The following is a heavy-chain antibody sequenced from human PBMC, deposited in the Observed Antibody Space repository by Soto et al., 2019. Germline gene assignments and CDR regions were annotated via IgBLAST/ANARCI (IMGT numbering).Heavy chain of an antibody. CDR3: ATAPRILRGYYYYGMDV. D-gene: IGHD2-15*01. CDR2: IIPIFVTA. CDR1: GGTFSTYT. Sequence: QVQLVQSGAEVKKPGSSVKVSCRASGGTFSTYTISWVRQAPGQGLEWMGGIIPIFVTANYAQKFQGRVTITADKSSSTSYMERSSLRSEDTAVYSWATAPRILRGYYYYGMDVGGQGATVSVS. J-gene: IGHJ6*02. V-gene: IGHV1-69*06.